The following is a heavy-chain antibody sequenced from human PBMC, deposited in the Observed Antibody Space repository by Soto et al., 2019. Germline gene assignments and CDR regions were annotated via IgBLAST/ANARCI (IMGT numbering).Heavy chain of an antibody. V-gene: IGHV4-4*07. CDR2: FSLSGTT. D-gene: IGHD2-8*02. CDR1: GASITGTSY. Sequence: SETLSLTCTVSGASITGTSYWSWIRQPAGKGLEWIGRFSLSGTTNYNPSLRSRVTMSADVSKNQFSLRLASVTAADTALYYCARGMTPPGAPAWYYFDSWGQGTLVTVS. CDR3: ARGMTPPGAPAWYYFDS. J-gene: IGHJ4*02.